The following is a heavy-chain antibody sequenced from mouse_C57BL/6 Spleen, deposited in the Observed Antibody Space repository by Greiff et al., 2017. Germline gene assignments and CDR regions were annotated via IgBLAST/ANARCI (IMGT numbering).Heavy chain of an antibody. V-gene: IGHV1-15*01. CDR1: GYTYTDYE. J-gene: IGHJ2*01. D-gene: IGHD2-3*01. CDR3: ARWGDGYYHGDY. Sequence: VQLQQSGAELVRPGASVTLSCKASGYTYTDYEMHWVKQTPVHGLEWIGAIDPETGGTAYNQKFKGKATLTVDQSSSTAYMQLNSLTSEDSAVYYCARWGDGYYHGDYWGQGTTLTVSS. CDR2: IDPETGGT.